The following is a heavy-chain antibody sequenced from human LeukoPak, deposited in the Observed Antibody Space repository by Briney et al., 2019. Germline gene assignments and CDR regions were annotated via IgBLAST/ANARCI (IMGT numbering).Heavy chain of an antibody. V-gene: IGHV3-23*01. Sequence: GGFLRLSCAASGFTFSSYAMSWVRQAPGKGLEWVSAISGSGGSTYYADSVKGRFTISRDNSKNTLYLQMNSLRAEDTAVYYCAKDRTSSGWSYYFDYWGQGTLVTVSS. CDR3: AKDRTSSGWSYYFDY. CDR2: ISGSGGST. D-gene: IGHD6-19*01. J-gene: IGHJ4*02. CDR1: GFTFSSYA.